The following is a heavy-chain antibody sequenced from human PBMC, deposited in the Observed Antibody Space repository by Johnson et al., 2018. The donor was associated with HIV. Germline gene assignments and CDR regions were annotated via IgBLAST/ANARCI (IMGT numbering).Heavy chain of an antibody. V-gene: IGHV3-30*03. Sequence: QVQLVESGGGAVQPGKSLRLACAASGFTFSGYGMHWVRQAPGKGLEWVAVISYDGSTKYYADSMKGRSTISRDNAKNSLYLQMNSLRAEDTAVYYCARESPSGGGNDAFDIWGQGTMVTVSS. CDR1: GFTFSGYG. CDR2: ISYDGSTK. D-gene: IGHD3-10*01. CDR3: ARESPSGGGNDAFDI. J-gene: IGHJ3*02.